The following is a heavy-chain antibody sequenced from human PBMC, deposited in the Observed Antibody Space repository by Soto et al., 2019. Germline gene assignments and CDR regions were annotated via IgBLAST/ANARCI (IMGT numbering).Heavy chain of an antibody. CDR3: ATRSSSYYYYGMDV. J-gene: IGHJ6*02. Sequence: ASVKVSCKVSGYTLTELSMHWVRQAPGKGLEWMGGFDPEDGETIYAQKFQGRVTMTEDTSTDTAYMELSSLRSEDTAVYYCATRSSSYYYYGMDVWGQGTTVTVSS. CDR1: GYTLTELS. CDR2: FDPEDGET. V-gene: IGHV1-24*01. D-gene: IGHD6-6*01.